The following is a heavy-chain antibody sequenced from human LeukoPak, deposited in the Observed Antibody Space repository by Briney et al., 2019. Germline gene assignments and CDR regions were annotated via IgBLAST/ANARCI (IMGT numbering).Heavy chain of an antibody. CDR2: MNPNSGNT. D-gene: IGHD1-26*01. Sequence: GASVKVSCKASGYTFTSYDINWVRQATGQGLEWMGWMNPNSGNTGYAQKFQGRVTMARNTSIRTAYMWLRSPRSEDTAVYFCARAPDYSGSYLDYWGQGTLVTASS. J-gene: IGHJ4*02. CDR3: ARAPDYSGSYLDY. V-gene: IGHV1-8*01. CDR1: GYTFTSYD.